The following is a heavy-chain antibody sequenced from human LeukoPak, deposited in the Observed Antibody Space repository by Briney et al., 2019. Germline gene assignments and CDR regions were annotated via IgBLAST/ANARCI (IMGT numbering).Heavy chain of an antibody. V-gene: IGHV6-1*01. D-gene: IGHD5-12*01. J-gene: IGHJ6*02. CDR1: GDSVSSSSAA. CDR2: TYYRTKWYN. Sequence: SQTLSLTSAISGDSVSSSSAAWNWIRQSPSRGLEWLGRTYYRTKWYNDYAVSLKSRITINPDTSKNQFSLQLNSVTADDTAVYYCARFKVATVLGPALYYYYGMDVWGQGTTVTVSS. CDR3: ARFKVATVLGPALYYYYGMDV.